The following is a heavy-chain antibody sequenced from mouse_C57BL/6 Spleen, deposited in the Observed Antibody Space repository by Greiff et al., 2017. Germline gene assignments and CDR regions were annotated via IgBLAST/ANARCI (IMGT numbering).Heavy chain of an antibody. J-gene: IGHJ4*01. V-gene: IGHV2-4*01. CDR3: AKTYYGNYVAMDY. Sequence: VQVVESGPGLVQPSQSLSITCTVSGFSLTSYGVHWVRQPPGTGLEWLGVIWSGGSTDYNAAFISRLSISKDNSKSQVFFKMNSLQADDTAIYYCAKTYYGNYVAMDYWGQGTSVTVSS. D-gene: IGHD2-10*01. CDR2: IWSGGST. CDR1: GFSLTSYG.